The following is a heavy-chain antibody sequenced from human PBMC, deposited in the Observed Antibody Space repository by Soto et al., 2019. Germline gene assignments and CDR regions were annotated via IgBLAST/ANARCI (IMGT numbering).Heavy chain of an antibody. CDR3: ASSTYYGILTGSYDYYAMDG. CDR1: GFTVGGNY. Sequence: GGSLRLSCAASGFTVGGNYMSWVRQAPGKGLEWVAVIYSEGSPYYADSVKGRFTISRDNSNKTLSLHMNNLQAEDTAVYYCASSTYYGILTGSYDYYAMDGWGQGTPVTVSS. CDR2: IYSEGSP. J-gene: IGHJ6*02. D-gene: IGHD3-9*01. V-gene: IGHV3-53*01.